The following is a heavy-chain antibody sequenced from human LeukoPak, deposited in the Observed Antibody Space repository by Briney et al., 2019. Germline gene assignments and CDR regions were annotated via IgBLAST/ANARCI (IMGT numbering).Heavy chain of an antibody. CDR2: INPSGGST. CDR3: ARADCSSTSCYPSDY. J-gene: IGHJ4*02. CDR1: GYTFTSYY. V-gene: IGHV1-46*01. Sequence: ASVKVSCEASGYTFTSYYMHWVRQAPGQGLEWMGIINPSGGSTSYAQKFQGRVTMTRDTSTSTVYMELSSLRSEDTAVYYCARADCSSTSCYPSDYWGQGTLVTVSS. D-gene: IGHD2-2*01.